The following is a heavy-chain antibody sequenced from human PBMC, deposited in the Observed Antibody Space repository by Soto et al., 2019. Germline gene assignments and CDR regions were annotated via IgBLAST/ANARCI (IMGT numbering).Heavy chain of an antibody. J-gene: IGHJ4*02. CDR3: ERCLHEPLAADALREAN. Sequence: GGSLRLSCAASGFPFSSYDLHWVRQAPGKGLEWISYISSSGTGTYDAASVMGRFTLSRENTKNSVSLQMYSLRAEHTAMYYCERCLHEPLAADALREANWGQGTQVTVSS. V-gene: IGHV3-48*03. CDR1: GFPFSSYD. D-gene: IGHD4-17*01. CDR2: ISSSGTGT.